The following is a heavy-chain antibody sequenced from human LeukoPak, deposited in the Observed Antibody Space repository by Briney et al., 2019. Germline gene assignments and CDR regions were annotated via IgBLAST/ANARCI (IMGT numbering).Heavy chain of an antibody. J-gene: IGHJ6*03. Sequence: ASVKVSCKAFGGTFSSYAISWVRQAPGQGLEWMGGIIPIFGTANYAQKFQGRVTITADESTSTAYMELSSLRSEDTAVYYCARCIVGATIDYYYYYYMDVWGKGTTVTISS. CDR1: GGTFSSYA. CDR3: ARCIVGATIDYYYYYYMDV. V-gene: IGHV1-69*13. CDR2: IIPIFGTA. D-gene: IGHD1-26*01.